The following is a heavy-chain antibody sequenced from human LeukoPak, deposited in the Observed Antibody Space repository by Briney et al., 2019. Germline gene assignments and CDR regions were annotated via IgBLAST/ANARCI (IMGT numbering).Heavy chain of an antibody. V-gene: IGHV4-59*08. CDR2: MFYSGTT. D-gene: IGHD1-14*01. CDR1: GDSMSGYY. J-gene: IGHJ5*02. CDR3: ARHDNYPGFGRGFDP. Sequence: PSETLSLTCSVSGDSMSGYYWSWIRQPPGMGLEWIGNMFYSGTTNYNPSLKSRVSISADTSKNLFSLKLSSVTAADTAVYYCARHDNYPGFGRGFDPWGQGFLVTVTS.